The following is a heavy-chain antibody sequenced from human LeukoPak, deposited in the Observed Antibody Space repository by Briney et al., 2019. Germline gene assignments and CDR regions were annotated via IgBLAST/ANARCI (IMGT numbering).Heavy chain of an antibody. J-gene: IGHJ3*02. D-gene: IGHD3-3*01. CDR1: EFTFSSYN. CDR2: ISSSSNYI. CDR3: AKDYDSDAFDI. V-gene: IGHV3-21*01. Sequence: GGSLRLSCAASEFTFSSYNMNWVRQAPGKGLEWVSSISSSSNYIYYADSVKGRFTISRDNAKNSLYLQMNSLRAEDTAVYYCAKDYDSDAFDIWGQGTMVTVSS.